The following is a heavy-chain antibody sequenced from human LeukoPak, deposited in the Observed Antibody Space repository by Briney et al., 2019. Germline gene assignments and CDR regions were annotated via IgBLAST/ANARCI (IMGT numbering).Heavy chain of an antibody. V-gene: IGHV4-59*05. J-gene: IGHJ4*02. CDR3: ARSSGTGTFSY. D-gene: IGHD6-25*01. CDR1: GGSISSYY. CDR2: VYYGRSP. Sequence: SETLSLTCTVSGGSISSYYWSWIRQPPGKGLEWIGSVYYGRSPYFNPSLESRATISVDTSKNHFSLKMSSVTAADTAVYYCARSSGTGTFSYWGQGTLVTVSS.